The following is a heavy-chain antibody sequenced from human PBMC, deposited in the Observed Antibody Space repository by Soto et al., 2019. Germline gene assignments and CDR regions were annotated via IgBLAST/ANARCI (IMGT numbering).Heavy chain of an antibody. CDR1: GFAFSAHA. CDR3: AKGRTFFDF. Sequence: HPGGSLRLSCAASGFAFSAHAMTWVRQAPGKGLEWVSDISDSDGGTHYADSVKGRFTISRDNAKNTLYLQMDRLRVEDAAVYYCAKGRTFFDFWGQGTLVTVSS. CDR2: ISDSDGGT. J-gene: IGHJ4*02. V-gene: IGHV3-23*01.